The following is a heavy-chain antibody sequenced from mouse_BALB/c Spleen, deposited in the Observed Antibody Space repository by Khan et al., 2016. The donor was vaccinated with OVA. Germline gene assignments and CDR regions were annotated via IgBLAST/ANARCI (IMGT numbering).Heavy chain of an antibody. V-gene: IGHV1S81*02. J-gene: IGHJ2*01. CDR2: TNPTNGRT. CDR1: GYTFTSYW. CDR3: ARIKKIVATYFDY. D-gene: IGHD1-1*01. Sequence: QVQLQQSGAELVKAGASVKMSCKASGYTFTSYWMHWVKQRLGQGLEWFAETNPTNGRTYYNEKFKSKATLTVDKSSSTAHMLLSGPTCEYAAVYYCARIKKIVATYFDYWGQGTTLTVSS.